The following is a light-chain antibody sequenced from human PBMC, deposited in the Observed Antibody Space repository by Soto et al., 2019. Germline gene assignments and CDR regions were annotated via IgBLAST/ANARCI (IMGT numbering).Light chain of an antibody. J-gene: IGLJ1*01. Sequence: QSALTQPASVSGSPAQSITISCTGTSSDVGGYNYVSWYRQHPGKAPKLIIYEVSNRPSGVSNRFSGSKSGNTASLTISGPQAEDEADYYCSSYTSSTLVFGTGTKVTVL. CDR1: SSDVGGYNY. CDR2: EVS. CDR3: SSYTSSTLV. V-gene: IGLV2-14*01.